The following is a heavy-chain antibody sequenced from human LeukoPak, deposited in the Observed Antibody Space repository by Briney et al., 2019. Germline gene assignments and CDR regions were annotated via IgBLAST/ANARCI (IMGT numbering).Heavy chain of an antibody. V-gene: IGHV4-59*08. CDR2: IYYSGST. CDR1: GGSISNKY. CDR3: ARHGYSSGWSIDY. Sequence: SETLSLTCTVSGGSISNKYWSWIRQPPGKGLEWIGYIYYSGSTNYNPSLKSRVTISVDTSKNQFSLKLSSVTAADTAVYYCARHGYSSGWSIDYWGQGTLVTVSS. J-gene: IGHJ4*02. D-gene: IGHD6-19*01.